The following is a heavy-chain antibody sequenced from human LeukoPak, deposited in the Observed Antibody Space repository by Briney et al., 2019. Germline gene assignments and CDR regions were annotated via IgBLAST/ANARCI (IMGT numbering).Heavy chain of an antibody. Sequence: GGSLRLSCAASGFTFTNAWMHWVRQAPGKGLEWVAVISYDGSNKYYADSVKGRFTISRDNSKNTLYLQMNSLRAEDTAVYYCARDYSSGWYLFDYWGQGTLVTVSS. CDR3: ARDYSSGWYLFDY. CDR2: ISYDGSNK. V-gene: IGHV3-30*03. J-gene: IGHJ4*02. CDR1: GFTFTNAW. D-gene: IGHD6-19*01.